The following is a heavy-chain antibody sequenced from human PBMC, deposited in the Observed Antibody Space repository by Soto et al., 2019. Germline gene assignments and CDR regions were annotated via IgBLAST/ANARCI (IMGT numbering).Heavy chain of an antibody. J-gene: IGHJ5*02. CDR1: GYTFTSYA. CDR3: ARDLEQWLVRGWFDP. V-gene: IGHV1-3*01. D-gene: IGHD6-19*01. CDR2: INAGNGNT. Sequence: AASVKVSCKASGYTFTSYAMHWVRQAPGQRLEWMGWINAGNGNTKYSQKFQGRVTITRDTSASTAYMELSSLRSEDTAVYYCARDLEQWLVRGWFDPWGQGTLVTVSS.